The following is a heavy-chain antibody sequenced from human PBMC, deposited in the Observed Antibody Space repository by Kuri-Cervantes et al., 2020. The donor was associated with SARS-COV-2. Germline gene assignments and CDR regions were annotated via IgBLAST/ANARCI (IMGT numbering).Heavy chain of an antibody. CDR2: ISSSSSYI. CDR3: ATPGVPAANYYFDY. D-gene: IGHD2-2*01. V-gene: IGHV3-21*01. J-gene: IGHJ4*02. Sequence: GGSLRLSCADSGFTFSSYSMNWVRQAPGKGLEWVSYISSSSSYIYYADSLKGRFTISRDNAKNSPYLQMNSLRAEDTAVYYCATPGVPAANYYFDYWGQGTLVTVSS. CDR1: GFTFSSYS.